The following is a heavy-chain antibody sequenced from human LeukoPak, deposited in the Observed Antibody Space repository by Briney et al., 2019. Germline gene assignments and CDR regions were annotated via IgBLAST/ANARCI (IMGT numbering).Heavy chain of an antibody. CDR1: GFTFSSYS. CDR2: ISSSSSYI. J-gene: IGHJ4*02. D-gene: IGHD4-23*01. CDR3: ARATVARDTASDY. Sequence: KSGGSLRLSCAASGFTFSSYSMNRVRQAPGKGLEWVSSISSSSSYIYYADSVKGRFTISRDNAKNSLYLQMNSLRAEDTAVYYCARATVARDTASDYWGQGTLVTVSS. V-gene: IGHV3-21*01.